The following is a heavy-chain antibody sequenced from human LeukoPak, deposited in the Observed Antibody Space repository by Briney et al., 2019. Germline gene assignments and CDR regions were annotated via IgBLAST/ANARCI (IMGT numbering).Heavy chain of an antibody. CDR1: GFTFSSYA. J-gene: IGHJ4*02. Sequence: PGGSLRLSCAASGFTFSSYAMHWVRQAPGKGLEWVAVISYDGSNKYYADSVKGRFTISRDNSKNTLYLQMNSLRAEDTAVYYRAREGDSSGYYSSFDYWGQGTLVTVSS. D-gene: IGHD3-22*01. CDR3: AREGDSSGYYSSFDY. CDR2: ISYDGSNK. V-gene: IGHV3-30*04.